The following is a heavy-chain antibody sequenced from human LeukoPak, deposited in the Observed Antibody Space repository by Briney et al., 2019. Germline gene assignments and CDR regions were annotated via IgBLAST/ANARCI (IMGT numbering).Heavy chain of an antibody. CDR2: ISGSGGST. CDR3: AKSRYYYDSSGYYGFYYFDY. J-gene: IGHJ4*02. CDR1: GFTFSSYA. D-gene: IGHD3-22*01. Sequence: GGSLRLSCAASGFTFSSYAMSWVRQAPGKGLEWVSAISGSGGSTYYADSVKGRFTISRDNSKNTLYLQMNSLRAEDTAVYYCAKSRYYYDSSGYYGFYYFDYWGQGTLVTVSS. V-gene: IGHV3-23*01.